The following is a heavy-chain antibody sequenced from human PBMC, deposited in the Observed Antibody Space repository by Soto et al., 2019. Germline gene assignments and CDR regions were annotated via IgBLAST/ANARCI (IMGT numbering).Heavy chain of an antibody. J-gene: IGHJ4*02. CDR1: GFAFSTYA. CDR3: VKSQFSDSGGYPLAS. V-gene: IGHV3-30*18. Sequence: QVQLMESGGGVVQPGNSLRLSCAASGFAFSTYAMHWVRQAPGKGLEWVAVISYDESDKLYADSVKGRFSISKDNSKNTLYLQMNSLRVEDTAVYYCVKSQFSDSGGYPLASWGQGTLVTVSS. D-gene: IGHD3-22*01. CDR2: ISYDESDK.